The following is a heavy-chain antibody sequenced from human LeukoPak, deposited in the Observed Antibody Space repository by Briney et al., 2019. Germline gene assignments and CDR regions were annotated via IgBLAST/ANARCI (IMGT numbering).Heavy chain of an antibody. V-gene: IGHV3-21*01. CDR3: ARSPSTIYYDGSGYNFDY. J-gene: IGHJ4*02. CDR2: ISGSGSSI. D-gene: IGHD3-22*01. CDR1: GFTFSSYS. Sequence: GGSLRLSCAASGFTFSSYSMTWVRQAPGKGLEWVSSISGSGSSIFYADSLKGRFTISRDNAKNSLFLQMNSLRAEDTAGYYCARSPSTIYYDGSGYNFDYWGQGTLVTVSS.